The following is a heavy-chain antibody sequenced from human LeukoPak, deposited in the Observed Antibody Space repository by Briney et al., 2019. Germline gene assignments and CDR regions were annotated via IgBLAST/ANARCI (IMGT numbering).Heavy chain of an antibody. CDR2: ISGSGGTT. V-gene: IGHV3-23*01. CDR3: AKDQIRRYYDSSH. CDR1: GFIFNSYA. D-gene: IGHD3-22*01. J-gene: IGHJ4*02. Sequence: GGSLRLSCTASGFIFNSYATSWLRQAPEKALEWLSAISGSGGTTYYADSVKRRFTISSDNSKNTLNLQMNRLRAEDTAVYYSAKDQIRRYYDSSHWGQGTLVTVSS.